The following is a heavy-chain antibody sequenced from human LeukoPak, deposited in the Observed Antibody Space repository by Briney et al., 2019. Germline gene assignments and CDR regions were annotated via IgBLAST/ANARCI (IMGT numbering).Heavy chain of an antibody. J-gene: IGHJ4*02. D-gene: IGHD3-3*01. V-gene: IGHV1-46*01. Sequence: ASVKVSCKASGYTFTSYYMHWVRQAPGQGLEWMGIINPSGGSTSYAQRFQGRVTMTRDTSTSTVYMELSSLRSEDTAVYYCARGAETYYDFWSGYSPYYFDYWGQGTPVTVSS. CDR2: INPSGGST. CDR1: GYTFTSYY. CDR3: ARGAETYYDFWSGYSPYYFDY.